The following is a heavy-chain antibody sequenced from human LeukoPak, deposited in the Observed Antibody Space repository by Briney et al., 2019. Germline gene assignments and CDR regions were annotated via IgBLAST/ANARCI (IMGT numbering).Heavy chain of an antibody. V-gene: IGHV3-23*01. J-gene: IGHJ6*02. D-gene: IGHD1-1*01. CDR1: GFTFSSYA. Sequence: GGSLRLSCAASGFTFSSYAMSWVRQAPGKGLEWVSAISGSGGSTYYADSVKGRFTISRDNSKNMLYLQMNSLRAEDTAVYYCAKGSGLAPGTGGYYGMDVWGQGTTVTVSS. CDR3: AKGSGLAPGTGGYYGMDV. CDR2: ISGSGGST.